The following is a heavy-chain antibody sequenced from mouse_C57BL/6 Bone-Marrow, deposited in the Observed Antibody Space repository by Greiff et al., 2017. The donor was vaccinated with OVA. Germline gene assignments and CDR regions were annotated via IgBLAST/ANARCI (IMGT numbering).Heavy chain of an antibody. Sequence: VQLQQPGAELVKPGASVKMSCKASGYTFTSYWITWVKQRPGQGLEWIGDIYPGRGGTNYNEKFKSKATLTVDTSSSTAYMQLSSLTSEDSAVYYCVPYDGYFDDYWGQGTTLTVSS. J-gene: IGHJ2*01. CDR1: GYTFTSYW. D-gene: IGHD2-3*01. V-gene: IGHV1-55*01. CDR2: IYPGRGGT. CDR3: VPYDGYFDDY.